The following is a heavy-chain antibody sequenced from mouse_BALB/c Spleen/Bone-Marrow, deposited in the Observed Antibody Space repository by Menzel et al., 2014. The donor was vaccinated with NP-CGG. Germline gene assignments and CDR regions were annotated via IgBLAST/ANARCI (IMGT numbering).Heavy chain of an antibody. V-gene: IGHV1S56*01. CDR1: GYTFTSYD. CDR2: IYPGDGST. J-gene: IGHJ4*01. D-gene: IGHD2-10*02. Sequence: VQVVESGPELVKPGALVKISCKASGYTFTSYDINWVKQRPGQGLEWIGWIYPGDGSTKYNEKFKGKATMTADTSSNTAYLQLSSLTSEDTAVYYCTPYGNYGWEYWGQGPSVTVSS. CDR3: TPYGNYGWEY.